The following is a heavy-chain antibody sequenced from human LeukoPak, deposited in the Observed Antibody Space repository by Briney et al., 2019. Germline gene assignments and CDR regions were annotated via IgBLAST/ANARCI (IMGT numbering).Heavy chain of an antibody. CDR2: IYYSGST. D-gene: IGHD3-10*01. CDR1: GGSISSYY. J-gene: IGHJ3*02. CDR3: AACAPLLWFGQHTMGGAFDI. Sequence: SETLSLTCTVSGGSISSYYWSWIRQPPGKGLEWIGYIYYSGSTNYNPSLKGRVTISVDTSKNQFSLKLSSVTAADTAVYYCAACAPLLWFGQHTMGGAFDIWGQGTMVTVSS. V-gene: IGHV4-59*08.